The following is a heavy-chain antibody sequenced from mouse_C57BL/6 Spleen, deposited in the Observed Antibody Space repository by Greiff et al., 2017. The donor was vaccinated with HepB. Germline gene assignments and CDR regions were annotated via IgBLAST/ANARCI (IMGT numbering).Heavy chain of an antibody. CDR1: GFTFSDYY. V-gene: IGHV5-12*01. CDR3: ARRGDGGNFDY. J-gene: IGHJ2*01. CDR2: ISNGGGST. Sequence: EVMLVESGGGLVQPGGSLKLSCAASGFTFSDYYMYWVRQTPEKRLEWVAYISNGGGSTYYPDTVKGRFTISRDNAKNTLYLQMSRLKSEDTAMYYCARRGDGGNFDYWGQGTTLTVSS.